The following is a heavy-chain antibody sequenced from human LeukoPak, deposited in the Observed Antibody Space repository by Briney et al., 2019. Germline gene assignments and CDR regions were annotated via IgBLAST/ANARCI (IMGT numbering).Heavy chain of an antibody. V-gene: IGHV3-9*01. CDR3: ARAGLNYDFWSGYDRYYYMDV. J-gene: IGHJ6*03. CDR2: TTRNSDKI. Sequence: GGSLSLSCAGYRFIFDNYAMYWVRQAQGQGLEWVSSTTRNSDKIKYADSVRGRFTISRDNAKNSLYLQMNSLRAEDTAVYYCARAGLNYDFWSGYDRYYYMDVWGKGTTVTVSS. D-gene: IGHD3-3*01. CDR1: RFIFDNYA.